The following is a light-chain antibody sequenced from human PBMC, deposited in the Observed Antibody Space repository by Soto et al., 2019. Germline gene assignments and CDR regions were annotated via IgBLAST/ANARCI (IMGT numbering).Light chain of an antibody. CDR1: QSLLYSSNNKNY. Sequence: DIVMTQSPDFLAVSLGERATINCKSSQSLLYSSNNKNYLAWLQQKPGQPPKLLIYWASTRESGVPDRFSGSGSGTDFNLTISRLKAEDVEVYYCQQYYSAPRTFGQGTKV. J-gene: IGKJ1*01. CDR2: WAS. V-gene: IGKV4-1*01. CDR3: QQYYSAPRT.